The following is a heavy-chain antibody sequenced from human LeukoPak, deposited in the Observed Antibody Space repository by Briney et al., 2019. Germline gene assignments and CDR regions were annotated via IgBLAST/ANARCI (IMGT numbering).Heavy chain of an antibody. CDR3: AKADRITMIVVVIGGIHYFDY. D-gene: IGHD3-22*01. CDR2: ISGSGGST. CDR1: GFTFSSYG. J-gene: IGHJ4*02. V-gene: IGHV3-23*01. Sequence: QPGGTLRLSCAASGFTFSSYGMSWVRQAPGKGLEWVSAISGSGGSTYYADSVKGRFTISRDNSKDTLYLQMNSLRAEDTAVYYCAKADRITMIVVVIGGIHYFDYWGQGTLVTVSS.